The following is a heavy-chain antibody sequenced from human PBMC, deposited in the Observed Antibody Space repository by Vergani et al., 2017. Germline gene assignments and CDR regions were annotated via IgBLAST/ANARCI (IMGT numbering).Heavy chain of an antibody. CDR3: AREGRDIAAAGTRHDWFDP. V-gene: IGHV1-69*13. CDR2: IIPIFGTA. D-gene: IGHD6-13*01. J-gene: IGHJ5*02. Sequence: QVQLVQSGAEVKKPGSSVKVSCKASGGTFSSYAISWVRQAPGQGLEWMGRIIPIFGTANYAQKFQGRVTITADESTSTAYMELSSLRSEDTAVYYCAREGRDIAAAGTRHDWFDPWGQGTLVTVSS. CDR1: GGTFSSYA.